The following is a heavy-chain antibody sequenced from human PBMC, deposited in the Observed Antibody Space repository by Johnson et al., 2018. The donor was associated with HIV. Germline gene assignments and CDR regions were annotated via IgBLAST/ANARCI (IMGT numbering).Heavy chain of an antibody. J-gene: IGHJ3*02. V-gene: IGHV3-66*01. CDR1: GLTVSGNY. D-gene: IGHD3-10*01. Sequence: VYLVESGGGLVQPGGSLRLSCAASGLTVSGNYMTWVRQAPGKGLEWVSRINSGGSTYYADSVKGRFTISRDNSKNTLYLQMNSLRAEDTAVYYCARESPSGGGNDAFDIWGQGTMVTVSS. CDR2: INSGGST. CDR3: ARESPSGGGNDAFDI.